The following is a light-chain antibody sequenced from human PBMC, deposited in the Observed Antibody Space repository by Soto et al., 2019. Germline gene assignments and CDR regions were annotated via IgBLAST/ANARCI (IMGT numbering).Light chain of an antibody. J-gene: IGKJ1*01. CDR2: GAS. V-gene: IGKV3-15*01. Sequence: EIVLTQSPGTLSLSPGEGATLSCRASQSVSSSYIAWYQQRPGQTPSLLIYGASTRATGIPSRFSGSGSGTEFTLTISSLKSEDFAVYYCQQYDNWPRTFGQGTKVDIK. CDR3: QQYDNWPRT. CDR1: QSVSSS.